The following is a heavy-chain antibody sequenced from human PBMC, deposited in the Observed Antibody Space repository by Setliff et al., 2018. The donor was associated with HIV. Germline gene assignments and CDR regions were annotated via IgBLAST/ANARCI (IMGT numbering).Heavy chain of an antibody. CDR1: GGSISSHY. D-gene: IGHD2-15*01. CDR3: ARRLVVVAAEDYFDS. V-gene: IGHV4-59*08. Sequence: TLSLTCTVSGGSISSHYWIWIRQPPGKGLEWIGYIHYSGATNYNPSLKSRVTISLDTSRTQFSLRLSSVTAADTAVYYCARRLVVVAAEDYFDSWGQGALVTVSS. J-gene: IGHJ4*02. CDR2: IHYSGAT.